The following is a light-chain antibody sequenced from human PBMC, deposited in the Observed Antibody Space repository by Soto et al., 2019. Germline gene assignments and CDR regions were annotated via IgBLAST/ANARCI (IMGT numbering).Light chain of an antibody. CDR2: GAS. Sequence: EVVMTQSPATLSVSPVERVTLSGMSSQSVADNLAWFQQKPGQGPRLLIYGASTRATGIPARFSGRGSGTEFTLTISSLQSEDFAVYFRQQYNDWPPITFGGGTKVDIK. J-gene: IGKJ4*01. V-gene: IGKV3D-15*01. CDR3: QQYNDWPPIT. CDR1: QSVADN.